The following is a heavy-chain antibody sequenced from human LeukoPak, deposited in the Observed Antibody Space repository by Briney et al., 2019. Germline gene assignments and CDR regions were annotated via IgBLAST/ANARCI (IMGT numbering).Heavy chain of an antibody. V-gene: IGHV3-33*01. D-gene: IGHD2-2*01. Sequence: GGSLRLSCAASGFTFSSYGMHWVRQAAGKGREWVAVIWYDGSNKFYADSVKGRFTLSRDNSKNTLYLQMNSLRAEDTAVYYCARDTRGYCSSTSCSYFDYWGQGTLVTVSS. CDR2: IWYDGSNK. J-gene: IGHJ4*02. CDR3: ARDTRGYCSSTSCSYFDY. CDR1: GFTFSSYG.